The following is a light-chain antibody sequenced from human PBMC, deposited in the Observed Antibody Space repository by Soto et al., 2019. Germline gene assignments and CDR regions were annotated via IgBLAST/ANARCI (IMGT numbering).Light chain of an antibody. J-gene: IGLJ1*01. V-gene: IGLV1-40*01. CDR3: TSYTGSHNLPYV. CDR2: GNS. Sequence: QSVLTQPPSVSGAPGQRVTISCTGSSSNIGAGYDVHWYQQLPGTAPKLLISGNSNRPSGVPDRFSGSKSGTSASLAITGLQAEDEADYYCTSYTGSHNLPYVFGTGTKVTV. CDR1: SSNIGAGYD.